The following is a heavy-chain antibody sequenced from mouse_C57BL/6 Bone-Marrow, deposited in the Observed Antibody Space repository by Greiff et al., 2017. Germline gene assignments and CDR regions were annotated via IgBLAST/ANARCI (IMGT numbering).Heavy chain of an antibody. J-gene: IGHJ2*01. CDR1: GYTFTDYN. CDR3: ASGDYGYDGY. D-gene: IGHD2-2*01. CDR2: INPNNGGT. Sequence: VQLKESGPELVKPGASVKMSCKASGYTFTDYNMHWVKQSHGKSLEWIGYINPNNGGTSYNQKFKGKATLTVNKSSSTAYMELRSLTSEDSAVYYCASGDYGYDGYWGQGTTLTVSS. V-gene: IGHV1-22*01.